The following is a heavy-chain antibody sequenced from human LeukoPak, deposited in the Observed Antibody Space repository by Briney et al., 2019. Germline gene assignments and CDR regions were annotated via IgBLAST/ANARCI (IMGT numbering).Heavy chain of an antibody. V-gene: IGHV4-34*01. CDR3: ARTHYYYGMDV. Sequence: SETLSLIRAVFCGSFSGHYWSWIRQPPGKGPEWIGEINHSGSTNYNPSLKSRVTISVDTYKNQFSLKLSSGPAADTAVYYCARTHYYYGMDVWGKGTTVTVSS. CDR2: INHSGST. CDR1: CGSFSGHY. J-gene: IGHJ6*04.